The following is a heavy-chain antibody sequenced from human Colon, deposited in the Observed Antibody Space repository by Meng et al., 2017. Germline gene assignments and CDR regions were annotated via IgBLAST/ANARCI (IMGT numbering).Heavy chain of an antibody. D-gene: IGHD3-22*01. Sequence: QVHLGEAGAEGEEPGASLPVFWRHSGVPFKNYFIDWGAPAPGTGVEVVGWINPANGDTKYSRLFQGRVTITTDTSANTVYMYLSDLKYEDTAVYYCARDVGAGVAHIYDWGQGSLVTVSS. J-gene: IGHJ4*02. CDR2: INPANGDT. CDR1: GVPFKNYF. CDR3: ARDVGAGVAHIYD. V-gene: IGHV1-3*01.